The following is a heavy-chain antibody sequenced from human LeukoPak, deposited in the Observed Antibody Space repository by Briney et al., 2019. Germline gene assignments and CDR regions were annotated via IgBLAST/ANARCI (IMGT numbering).Heavy chain of an antibody. CDR3: ARDAARYSSGWYYDY. J-gene: IGHJ4*02. Sequence: GGSLRLSCAASGFTFSNYWMSWVRQAPGKGLEWVSGVTYNGGNTYYADSVKGRFTISRDNSRNTLYLQMNSLRAEDTAVYYCARDAARYSSGWYYDYWGQGTLVTVSS. CDR1: GFTFSNYW. D-gene: IGHD6-19*01. V-gene: IGHV3-23*01. CDR2: VTYNGGNT.